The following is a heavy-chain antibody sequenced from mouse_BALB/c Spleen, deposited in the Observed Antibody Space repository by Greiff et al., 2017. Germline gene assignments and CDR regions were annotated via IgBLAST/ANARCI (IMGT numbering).Heavy chain of an antibody. D-gene: IGHD2-4*01. V-gene: IGHV7-3*02. J-gene: IGHJ3*01. CDR3: ARASYEYVSLAY. CDR1: GFTFTDYY. Sequence: EVQLVESGGGLVQPGGSLRLSCATSGFTFTDYYMSWVRQPPGKALEWLGFIRNKANGYTTEYSASVKGRFTISRDNSQSILYLQMNTLRAEDSATYYCARASYEYVSLAYWGQGTLVTVSA. CDR2: IRNKANGYTT.